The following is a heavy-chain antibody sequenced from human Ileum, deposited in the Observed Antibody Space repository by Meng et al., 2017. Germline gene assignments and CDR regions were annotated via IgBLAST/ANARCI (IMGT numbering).Heavy chain of an antibody. V-gene: IGHV3-74*01. CDR3: ARDKPHNWFDP. Sequence: GESLKLACAASGLTFSNYWMHWVRQAPGKGLVWVSRINNDGSDTTYADSVKGRFTISRDNAQNMLYLQMNSLRAEDTAVYYCARDKPHNWFDPWGHGTLVTVSS. J-gene: IGHJ5*02. CDR2: INNDGSDT. CDR1: GLTFSNYW.